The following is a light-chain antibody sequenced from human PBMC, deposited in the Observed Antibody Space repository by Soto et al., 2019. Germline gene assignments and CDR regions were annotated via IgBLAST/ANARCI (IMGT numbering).Light chain of an antibody. CDR3: LTSNGPPLS. V-gene: IGKV1-27*01. J-gene: IGKJ4*01. Sequence: DMQMTQSPSSLSASVGDRVTITCRASQSLGNYLAQYQQKPGKAPKLLIYSVSSLQSGVPSRFSGSGSGTDFTLTISGLQPEDDATYYYLTSNGPPLSIGGGTKVEI. CDR2: SVS. CDR1: QSLGNY.